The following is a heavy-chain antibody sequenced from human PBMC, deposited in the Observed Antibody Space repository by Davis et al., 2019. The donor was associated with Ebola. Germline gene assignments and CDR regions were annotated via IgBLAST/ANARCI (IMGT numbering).Heavy chain of an antibody. Sequence: PGGSLRLSCAASGFTVSSNYMSWVRQAPGKGLEWVSVIYSGGSTYYADSVKGRFTISRDNSKSTLYLQMNSLRAEDTAVYYCVREDRWAYHYWGQGTLVTVSS. CDR2: IYSGGST. D-gene: IGHD6-13*01. CDR1: GFTVSSNY. J-gene: IGHJ4*02. V-gene: IGHV3-53*01. CDR3: VREDRWAYHY.